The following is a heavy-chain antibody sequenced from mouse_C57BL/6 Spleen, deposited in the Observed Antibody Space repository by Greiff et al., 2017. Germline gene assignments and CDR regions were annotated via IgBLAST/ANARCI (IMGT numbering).Heavy chain of an antibody. CDR2: IDPYSGGT. CDR1: GYTFTSYW. J-gene: IGHJ1*03. Sequence: QVQLQQPGAELVKPGASVKLSCKASGYTFTSYWMHWVKQRPGRGLEWIGRIDPYSGGTKYNEKFKSKATLTVDKPSSTAYMQLSSLTSEDSAVYYCAREEDYCGSSYWYFDVWGTGTTVTVSS. CDR3: AREEDYCGSSYWYFDV. D-gene: IGHD1-1*01. V-gene: IGHV1-72*01.